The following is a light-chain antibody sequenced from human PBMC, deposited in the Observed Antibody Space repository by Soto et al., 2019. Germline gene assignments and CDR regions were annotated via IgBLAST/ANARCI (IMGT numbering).Light chain of an antibody. V-gene: IGLV4-69*01. J-gene: IGLJ2*01. Sequence: QSVLTQSPSASASLGASVKLTCTLSSGHSNYAIAWHQQQPEKGPRYLMKLNRDGSHSKGDGIPTRFSGSSSGAERYLTIASLQPEDEADYYCQTWGTGIVIFGGGTKLTVL. CDR1: SGHSNYA. CDR2: LNRDGSH. CDR3: QTWGTGIVI.